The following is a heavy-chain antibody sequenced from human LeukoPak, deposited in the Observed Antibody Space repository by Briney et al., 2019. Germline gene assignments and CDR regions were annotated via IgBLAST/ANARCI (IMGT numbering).Heavy chain of an antibody. V-gene: IGHV5-51*01. Sequence: GESLKISCKGSGYSFTSSWIGWVRQMPGRGLEWMGIIYPGDSDTRYSPSFQGQVTISADKSISTAYLQWSSLKASDTAMYFCARGAYCSSTDCYTGPFDIWGQGTMVTVSS. J-gene: IGHJ3*02. CDR2: IYPGDSDT. D-gene: IGHD2-2*01. CDR1: GYSFTSSW. CDR3: ARGAYCSSTDCYTGPFDI.